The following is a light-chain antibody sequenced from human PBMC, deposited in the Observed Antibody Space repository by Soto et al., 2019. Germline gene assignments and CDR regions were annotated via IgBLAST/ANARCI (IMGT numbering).Light chain of an antibody. Sequence: QSALTQPPSASGSPGQSVTISCTGTSSDIGSYNYVSWYQQHPDKAPKLMIYEVNKRPSWVPDRFSGSKSGNTASLNVSGLQAEDEADYYCTSYAGYNNPVVFGGGTQLTVL. J-gene: IGLJ2*01. CDR1: SSDIGSYNY. CDR2: EVN. CDR3: TSYAGYNNPVV. V-gene: IGLV2-8*01.